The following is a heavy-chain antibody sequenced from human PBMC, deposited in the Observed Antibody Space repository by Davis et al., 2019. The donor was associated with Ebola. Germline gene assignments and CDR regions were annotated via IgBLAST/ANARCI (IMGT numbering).Heavy chain of an antibody. Sequence: ASVKVSCKASGYTFTRYVIRWVRQAPGQGLEWMGLLSAYNGNTNYAQKLQGRVTMTTDTSTSTAYMELRSLRSDDTAVYYCARGRYCSSTSCYFDYWGQGTLVTVSS. D-gene: IGHD2-2*01. CDR2: LSAYNGNT. CDR1: GYTFTRYV. J-gene: IGHJ4*02. CDR3: ARGRYCSSTSCYFDY. V-gene: IGHV1-18*01.